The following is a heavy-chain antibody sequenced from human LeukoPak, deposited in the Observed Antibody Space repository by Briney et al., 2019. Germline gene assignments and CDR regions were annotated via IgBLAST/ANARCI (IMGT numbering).Heavy chain of an antibody. V-gene: IGHV3-23*01. CDR3: AKDYSSSWYF. D-gene: IGHD6-13*01. Sequence: GGSLRLSCAASGXTFNNYAMSWVRQAPGKGQERVSAISRSGGSTYYTDSVKGRFTISRDNSKNTLYLQMNSLRAEDTAVYYCAKDYSSSWYFWGQGTLVTVSS. CDR1: GXTFNNYA. J-gene: IGHJ4*02. CDR2: ISRSGGST.